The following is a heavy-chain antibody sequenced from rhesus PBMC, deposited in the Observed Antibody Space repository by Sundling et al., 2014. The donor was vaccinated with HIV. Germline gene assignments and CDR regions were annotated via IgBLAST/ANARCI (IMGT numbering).Heavy chain of an antibody. CDR2: VHGNSPST. CDR1: GASISGYYY. Sequence: QVKLQQWGEGLVKPSETLSLTCGVYGASISGYYYWNWIRQPPGKGLEWIGYVHGNSPSTNYNSSLKSRVTISRETSKNQFSLKLRSLTAADTAVYYCTMPLPMDGLDSWGQGVVVTVSS. CDR3: TMPLPMDGLDS. J-gene: IGHJ6*01. D-gene: IGHD4-11*01. V-gene: IGHV4-73*01.